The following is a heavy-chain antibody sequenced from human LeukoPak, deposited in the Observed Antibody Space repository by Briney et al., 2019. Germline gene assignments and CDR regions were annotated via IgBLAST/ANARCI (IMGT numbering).Heavy chain of an antibody. CDR1: GYTFTGYY. D-gene: IGHD2-2*02. Sequence: VASVKVSCKASGYTFTGYYMHWVRQAPGQGLEWMGWINPNSGGTNYVQKFQGRVTMTRDTSISTAYMELSRLRSDDTAVYYCARDDAYCSSTSCYTEHAFDIWGQGTMVTVSS. J-gene: IGHJ3*02. CDR3: ARDDAYCSSTSCYTEHAFDI. CDR2: INPNSGGT. V-gene: IGHV1-2*02.